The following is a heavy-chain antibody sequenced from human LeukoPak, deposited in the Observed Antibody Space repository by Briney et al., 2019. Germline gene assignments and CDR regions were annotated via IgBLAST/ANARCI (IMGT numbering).Heavy chain of an antibody. CDR2: IYTSGST. CDR1: GGSISSGSYY. CDR3: ARAGRYSAEDD. D-gene: IGHD4-11*01. V-gene: IGHV4-61*02. J-gene: IGHJ4*02. Sequence: SETLSLTCTVSGGSISSGSYYWSWIRQPAGKGLEWIGRIYTSGSTNYNPPLKSRVTISVDTSKNQFSLKLSSVTAADTAVYYCARAGRYSAEDDWGQGTLVTVSS.